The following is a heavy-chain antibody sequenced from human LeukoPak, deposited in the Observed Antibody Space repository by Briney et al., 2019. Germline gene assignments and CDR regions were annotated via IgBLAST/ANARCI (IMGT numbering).Heavy chain of an antibody. J-gene: IGHJ2*01. V-gene: IGHV1-2*02. CDR3: AKEADIVSFDL. D-gene: IGHD3-16*02. CDR2: IDPNSGGT. CDR1: GYTFTGNH. Sequence: GASVKVSCKASGYTFTGNHVLWVRQAPGQGLEWMGWIDPNSGGTMYSQKFQDRVAMTSDTSINTAYMELSGLRSDDTAVYFCAKEADIVSFDLWGRGTLVTVSS.